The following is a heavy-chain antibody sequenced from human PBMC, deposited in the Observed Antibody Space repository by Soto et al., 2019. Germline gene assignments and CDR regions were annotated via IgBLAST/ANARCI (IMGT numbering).Heavy chain of an antibody. CDR1: GGTFSSYT. J-gene: IGHJ4*02. CDR2: IIPILGIA. D-gene: IGHD6-13*01. Sequence: QVQLVQSGAEVKKPGSSVKVSCKASGGTFSSYTISWVRQAPGQGLEWMGRIIPILGIANYAQKFQGRVTITADKSTSKAYMEMSSLEYEATDVYYCARQDSSRGKYYFDYWGQGTLVTVSS. CDR3: ARQDSSRGKYYFDY. V-gene: IGHV1-69*02.